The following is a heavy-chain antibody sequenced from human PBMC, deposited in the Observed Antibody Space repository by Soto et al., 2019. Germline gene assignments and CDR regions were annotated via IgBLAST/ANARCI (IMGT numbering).Heavy chain of an antibody. J-gene: IGHJ5*02. V-gene: IGHV3-23*01. CDR1: GFTFRNYA. CDR3: AKSPYGDYVQYNWFDP. D-gene: IGHD4-17*01. Sequence: PGGSLRLSCAASGFTFRNYAMSWVRQAPGKGLEWVSIISGSGGTIYYADSVKGRIIISRDNSKNTLYLQMNSLRADDTAIYYCAKSPYGDYVQYNWFDPWGQGTLVTVSS. CDR2: ISGSGGTI.